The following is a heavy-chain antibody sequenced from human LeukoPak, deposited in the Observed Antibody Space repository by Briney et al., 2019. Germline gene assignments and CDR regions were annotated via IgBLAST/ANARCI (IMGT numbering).Heavy chain of an antibody. D-gene: IGHD3-3*01. J-gene: IGHJ4*02. CDR2: IYYSGST. V-gene: IGHV4-39*07. CDR3: ARENYDFWSGYYTPFDY. CDR1: GGSISSSSYY. Sequence: PSETLSLTRTVSGGSISSSSYYWGWIRQPPGKGLEWIGSIYYSGSTYYNPSLKSRVTISVDTSKNQFSLKLSSVTAADTAVYYCARENYDFWSGYYTPFDYWGQGTLVTVSS.